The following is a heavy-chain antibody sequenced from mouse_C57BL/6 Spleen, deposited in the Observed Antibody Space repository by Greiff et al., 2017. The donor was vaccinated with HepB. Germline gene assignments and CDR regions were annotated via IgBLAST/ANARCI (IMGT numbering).Heavy chain of an antibody. Sequence: EVQGVESGGGLVKPVGSLKLSCAASGFTFSSYTMSWVRQTPEKRLEWVATISGGGGNTYYPDSVKGRFTISRDNAKNTLYLQMSSLRSEDTALYYCARNYDYTGWFAYWGQGTLVTVSA. CDR2: ISGGGGNT. D-gene: IGHD2-4*01. V-gene: IGHV5-9*01. CDR3: ARNYDYTGWFAY. CDR1: GFTFSSYT. J-gene: IGHJ3*01.